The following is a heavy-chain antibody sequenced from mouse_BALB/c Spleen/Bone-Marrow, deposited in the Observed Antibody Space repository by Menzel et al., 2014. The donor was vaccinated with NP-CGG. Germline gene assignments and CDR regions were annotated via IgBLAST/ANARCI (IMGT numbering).Heavy chain of an antibody. D-gene: IGHD2-4*01. CDR1: GFTFSSYA. CDR2: ISSGGST. Sequence: EVKVVESGGGLVKPGGSLKLSCAASGFTFSSYAMSWVRQTPEKRLEWVASISSGGSTYYPDSVKGRFTISRDSARNILYLQMSSLRSEDTAMYDCARGGGYDYGSWFAYWGQGTLVT. V-gene: IGHV5-6-5*01. J-gene: IGHJ3*01. CDR3: ARGGGYDYGSWFAY.